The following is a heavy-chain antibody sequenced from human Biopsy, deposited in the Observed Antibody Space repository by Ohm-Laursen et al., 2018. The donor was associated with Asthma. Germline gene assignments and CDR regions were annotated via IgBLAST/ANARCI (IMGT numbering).Heavy chain of an antibody. J-gene: IGHJ4*02. CDR1: GYTFSDSW. CDR3: ARFIDGTLFVDY. Sequence: ESLRISCMASGYTFSDSWIGWVRQMPGKGLEWMGIIFAANSETKYSPSFQGQVTISADMSISTAFLQWSSLKASDTAIYYCARFIDGTLFVDYWGQGTLVTVSS. D-gene: IGHD1-7*01. CDR2: IFAANSET. V-gene: IGHV5-51*01.